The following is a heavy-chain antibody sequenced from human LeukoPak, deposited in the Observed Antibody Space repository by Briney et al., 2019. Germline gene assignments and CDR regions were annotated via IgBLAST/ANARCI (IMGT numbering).Heavy chain of an antibody. D-gene: IGHD6-13*01. Sequence: GASVKVSCKASGYTFTAYYMHWVRQAPGQGLEWTGWINPNSGGTNYAQNFQGRVTMTRATSISTAYMELSWLTSDDTAVYYCARGEGIAAAGTYFQYWGQGTLVTVSS. J-gene: IGHJ1*01. CDR2: INPNSGGT. CDR1: GYTFTAYY. V-gene: IGHV1-2*02. CDR3: ARGEGIAAAGTYFQY.